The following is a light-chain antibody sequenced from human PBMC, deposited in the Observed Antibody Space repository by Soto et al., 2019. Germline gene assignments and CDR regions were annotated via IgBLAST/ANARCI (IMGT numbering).Light chain of an antibody. Sequence: QSALTQPASVSGSPGQSITISCTGTSSDVGAYHYVSWYQQHPGKAPKLMIYEVSNRPSGVSNRFSGSKSGNTASLTISRLQADDEADYYCTSYTGTNRIFGGGTKLTVL. CDR3: TSYTGTNRI. CDR2: EVS. CDR1: SSDVGAYHY. V-gene: IGLV2-14*01. J-gene: IGLJ2*01.